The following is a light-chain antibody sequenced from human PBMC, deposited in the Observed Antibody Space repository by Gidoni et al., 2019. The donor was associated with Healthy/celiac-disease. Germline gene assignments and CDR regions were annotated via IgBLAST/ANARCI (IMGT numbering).Light chain of an antibody. CDR2: DAS. CDR3: QQRSNWPPPIT. Sequence: IVLTQSPATLSVSPGERATLSCRASQSVSSYLAWYQQKPGQAPRLLIYDASNRATGIPARFSGSGSGTDFTLTISSLEPEDFAVYYCQQRSNWPPPITFGQGTRLEIK. CDR1: QSVSSY. J-gene: IGKJ5*01. V-gene: IGKV3-11*01.